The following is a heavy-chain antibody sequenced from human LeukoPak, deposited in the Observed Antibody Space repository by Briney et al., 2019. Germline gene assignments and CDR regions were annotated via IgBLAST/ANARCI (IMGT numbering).Heavy chain of an antibody. CDR2: INHSGST. CDR3: ARGPLYYYDSSGYYHDY. V-gene: IGHV4-34*01. Sequence: SETLSLTCAVYGGSISGYYWSWIRQPPGKGLEWIGEINHSGSTNYNPSLKSRVTISVDTSKNQFSLKLSSVTAADTAVYYCARGPLYYYDSSGYYHDYWGQGTLVTVSS. D-gene: IGHD3-22*01. CDR1: GGSISGYY. J-gene: IGHJ4*02.